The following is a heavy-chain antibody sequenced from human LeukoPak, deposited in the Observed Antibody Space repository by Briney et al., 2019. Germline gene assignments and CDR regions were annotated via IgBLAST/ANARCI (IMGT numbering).Heavy chain of an antibody. V-gene: IGHV3-30*02. Sequence: PGGSLRLSCAACRFTFSSYGMHWVRQAPGKGLEWVAFIRYDGSNKYYADSVKGRFTISRDNSKNTLYLQMNSLRAEDTAVYYCANLGYYDSSGYPNFDYWGQGTLVTVSS. CDR1: RFTFSSYG. J-gene: IGHJ4*02. CDR3: ANLGYYDSSGYPNFDY. D-gene: IGHD3-22*01. CDR2: IRYDGSNK.